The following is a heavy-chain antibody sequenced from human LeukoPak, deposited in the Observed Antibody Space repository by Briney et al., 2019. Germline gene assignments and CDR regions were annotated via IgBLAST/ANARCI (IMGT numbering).Heavy chain of an antibody. J-gene: IGHJ6*03. CDR3: YGSSSRLYYNYYMDV. CDR1: GFTFSSYN. Sequence: PGGSLRLSCATSGFTFSSYNMNWVRQAPGKGLEWVSSISSSNTYIYYADSVKGRFTISRDNAKNSLYLQMNSLRAEDTAVYYCYGSSSRLYYNYYMDVWGKGTTVTVSS. CDR2: ISSSNTYI. D-gene: IGHD6-6*01. V-gene: IGHV3-21*01.